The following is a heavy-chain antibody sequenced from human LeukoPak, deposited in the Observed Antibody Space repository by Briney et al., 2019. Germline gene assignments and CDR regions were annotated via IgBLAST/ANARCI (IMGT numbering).Heavy chain of an antibody. CDR3: ARHKEWLSYYYYGMDV. J-gene: IGHJ6*02. CDR1: GGSISSGDYY. CDR2: IYYSGST. V-gene: IGHV4-39*07. D-gene: IGHD6-19*01. Sequence: SETLSLTCTVSGGSISSGDYYWSWIRQPPGKGLEWIGSIYYSGSTYYNPSLKSRVTISVDTSKNQFSLKLSSVTAADTAVYYCARHKEWLSYYYYGMDVWGQGTTVTVSS.